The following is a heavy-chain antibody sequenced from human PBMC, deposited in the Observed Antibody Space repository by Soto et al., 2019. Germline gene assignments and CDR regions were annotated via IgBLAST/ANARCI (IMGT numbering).Heavy chain of an antibody. J-gene: IGHJ4*02. CDR1: GFTFDDYA. Sequence: EVQLVESGGGLVQPGRSLRLSCAASGFTFDDYAMHWVRQTPGKGLEWVSGISWNSGSIGYADSVKGRFTISRDNAKNSLYLQMDSLRAEDTALYYCAKDSSSWYRSNPLSAVAGGGRFDYWGQGTLVTVSS. CDR2: ISWNSGSI. CDR3: AKDSSSWYRSNPLSAVAGGGRFDY. D-gene: IGHD6-13*01. V-gene: IGHV3-9*01.